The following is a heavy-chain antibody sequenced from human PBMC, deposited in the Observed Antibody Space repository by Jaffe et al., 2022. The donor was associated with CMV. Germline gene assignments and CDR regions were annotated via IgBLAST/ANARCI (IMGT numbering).Heavy chain of an antibody. CDR2: IYPRDSDT. D-gene: IGHD3-10*01. CDR3: ATVPPAEGSGRSPFDH. V-gene: IGHV5-51*01. CDR1: VSTFINYW. Sequence: EVQLVQSGAEVKKPGESLKISCQFSVSTFINYWIGWVRQVPGTGLEWMGIIYPRDSDTRYSPSFQGQFTISVDKSINTAYLRWSSLKASDSAMYYCATVPPAEGSGRSPFDHWGQGTLVTVSS. J-gene: IGHJ5*02.